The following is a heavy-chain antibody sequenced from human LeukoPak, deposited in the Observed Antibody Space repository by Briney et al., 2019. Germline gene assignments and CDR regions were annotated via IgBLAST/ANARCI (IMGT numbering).Heavy chain of an antibody. CDR2: IYYSGST. D-gene: IGHD6-13*01. J-gene: IGHJ5*02. V-gene: IGHV4-59*11. CDR1: GGSISSHY. Sequence: SETLSLTCTVSGGSISSHYWSWIRQPPGKGLEWIGYIYYSGSTNYTPSLKSRVTISVDTSKNQFSLKLSSVTAADTAVYYCARMMSLHIAAAGTGWFDPWGQGTLVTVSS. CDR3: ARMMSLHIAAAGTGWFDP.